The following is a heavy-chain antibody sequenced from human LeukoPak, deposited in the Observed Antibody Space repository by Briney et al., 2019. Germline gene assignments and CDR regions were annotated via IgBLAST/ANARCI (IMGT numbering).Heavy chain of an antibody. D-gene: IGHD1-26*01. J-gene: IGHJ4*02. CDR2: IYPGDSDT. CDR3: ARQGGSYWSHFDH. V-gene: IGHV5-51*01. Sequence: GESLQISCQGSGYSFSSYWIVWVRQMPGKGLEWMGIIYPGDSDTRYSPSFQGQVTISADKSISTAYLQWTSLKASDTAMYYCARQGGSYWSHFDHWGQGTLVTVSS. CDR1: GYSFSSYW.